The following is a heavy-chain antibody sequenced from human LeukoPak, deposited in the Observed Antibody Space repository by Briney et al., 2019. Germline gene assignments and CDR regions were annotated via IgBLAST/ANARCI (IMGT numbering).Heavy chain of an antibody. V-gene: IGHV1-2*02. CDR2: INPNSGGT. CDR1: GYTFTGYY. Sequence: ASVKVSCKASGYTFTGYYMHWVRQAPGQGLEWMGWINPNSGGTNYAQKFQGRVTMTRDTSISTAYMELTSLRSEDTAVYYCATSPGYDYWGQGTLVTVSS. D-gene: IGHD1-14*01. J-gene: IGHJ4*02. CDR3: ATSPGYDY.